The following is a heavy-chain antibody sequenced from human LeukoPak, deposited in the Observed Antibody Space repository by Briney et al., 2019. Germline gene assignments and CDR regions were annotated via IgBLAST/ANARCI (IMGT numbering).Heavy chain of an antibody. D-gene: IGHD1-7*01. V-gene: IGHV3-74*01. Sequence: GGSLRLSCAASGFTFRSYWMHWVRQAPGKARVWGSRINGDGSSTSYADSVKGRFTISRDNAKNTLYLKINSLRAAETAVYYCAGGELLLDYWGQGTLVTVSS. CDR2: INGDGSST. CDR1: GFTFRSYW. J-gene: IGHJ4*02. CDR3: AGGELLLDY.